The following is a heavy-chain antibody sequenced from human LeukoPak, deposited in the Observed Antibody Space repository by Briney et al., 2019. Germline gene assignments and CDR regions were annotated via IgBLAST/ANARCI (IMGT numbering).Heavy chain of an antibody. D-gene: IGHD2-8*01. V-gene: IGHV3-23*01. CDR3: AKDRCSNGIGCYYYYMDV. CDR2: ISAGGGST. J-gene: IGHJ6*03. Sequence: GGSLRLSCAASGFTFRNSGMSWVRQAPGKGLEWVSGISAGGGSTYYADSVKGRFTISRDNSKNTLYLQMNSLRAEDTAVYYCAKDRCSNGIGCYYYYMDVWGKGTTVTISS. CDR1: GFTFRNSG.